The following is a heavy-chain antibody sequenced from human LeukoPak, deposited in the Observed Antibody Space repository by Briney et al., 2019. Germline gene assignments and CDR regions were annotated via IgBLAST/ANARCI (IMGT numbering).Heavy chain of an antibody. CDR2: INVRSDST. D-gene: IGHD3-3*01. J-gene: IGHJ4*01. V-gene: IGHV3-23*01. CDR3: AKDQGSGHGSYTWGTFDY. Sequence: GVSLSLSCAASGFTFSTYSMSRLRQAPGKGLEWVSVINVRSDSTVYAASVEGRFTISRDNSKNTLYLQMNSLRVEDTAVYYCAKDQGSGHGSYTWGTFDYWGLETLVTVFS. CDR1: GFTFSTYS.